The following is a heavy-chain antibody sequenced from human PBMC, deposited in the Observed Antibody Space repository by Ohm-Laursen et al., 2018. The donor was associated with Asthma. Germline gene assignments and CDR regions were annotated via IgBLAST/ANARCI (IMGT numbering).Heavy chain of an antibody. CDR1: GDSITSGIYY. J-gene: IGHJ3*02. D-gene: IGHD4-23*01. Sequence: TLSLTCTVSGDSITSGIYYWSWIRQPPGKGLEWIAYIYFTGSTYYNPSLKSRVALSIDTSTSQFSLKLSSVTAADTAVYYCAREMTVETRAFDIWGQGRMVTVSS. V-gene: IGHV4-31*03. CDR2: IYFTGST. CDR3: AREMTVETRAFDI.